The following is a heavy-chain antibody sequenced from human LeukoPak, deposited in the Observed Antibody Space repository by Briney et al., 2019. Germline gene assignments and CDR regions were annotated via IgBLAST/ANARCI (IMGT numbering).Heavy chain of an antibody. J-gene: IGHJ4*02. D-gene: IGHD3-22*01. CDR2: IYWDDDK. CDR3: AHRGNSSGYFWYFDY. Sequence: SGPTLVKPTQTLTLTCTFSGFSLSTSGVGVGWIRQPPGKALEWLALIYWDDDKRYSPSLKSRLTITKDTSKNQAVLTMTNVDPVDTATYYCAHRGNSSGYFWYFDYWGQGTLVTVSS. CDR1: GFSLSTSGVG. V-gene: IGHV2-5*02.